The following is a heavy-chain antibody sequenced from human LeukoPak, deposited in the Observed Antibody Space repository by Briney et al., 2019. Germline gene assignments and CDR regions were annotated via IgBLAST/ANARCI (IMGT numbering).Heavy chain of an antibody. D-gene: IGHD1-26*01. CDR3: TSFGSYNSPFDY. J-gene: IGHJ4*02. CDR1: GFTFSGSA. CDR2: IRSKANSYAT. V-gene: IGHV3-73*01. Sequence: PGGSLRLSCAASGFTFSGSAMHWVRQAPGKGLEWVGRIRSKANSYATAYAASVKGRFTISRDDSKNTAYLQMNSLKTEDTAVYYCTSFGSYNSPFDYWGQGTLVTVSS.